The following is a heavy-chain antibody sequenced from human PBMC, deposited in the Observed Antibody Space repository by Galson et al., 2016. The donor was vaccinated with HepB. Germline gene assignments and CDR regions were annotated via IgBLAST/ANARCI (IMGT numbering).Heavy chain of an antibody. D-gene: IGHD1-20*01. Sequence: SLRLSCAASGFTFSYYGMSWVRQAAGKGLEWVSGISGGPDGRTYYADSVKGRFTISRDNDKNTLYLQMTSLRAEDTAVYYCAKLWAPGLITGRTFLDSWGQGTLVTVSS. V-gene: IGHV3-23*01. J-gene: IGHJ4*02. CDR2: ISGGPDGRT. CDR1: GFTFSYYG. CDR3: AKLWAPGLITGRTFLDS.